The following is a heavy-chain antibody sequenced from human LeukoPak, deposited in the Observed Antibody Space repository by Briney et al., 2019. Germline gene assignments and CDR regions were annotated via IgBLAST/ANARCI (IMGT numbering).Heavy chain of an antibody. Sequence: SETLSLACTVSGGSISSYYWSWIRQPPGKGLEWVGCIYYSGSTNYNPSLKSRVTVSVDTSKNQFSLKLSSVTAADTAVYYCARVSRIFDYWGQGTLVTVSS. D-gene: IGHD2-15*01. CDR3: ARVSRIFDY. CDR1: GGSISSYY. V-gene: IGHV4-59*01. J-gene: IGHJ4*02. CDR2: IYYSGST.